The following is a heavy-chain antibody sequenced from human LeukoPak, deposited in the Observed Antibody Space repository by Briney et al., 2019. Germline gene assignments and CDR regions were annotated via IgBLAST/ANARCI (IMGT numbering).Heavy chain of an antibody. Sequence: NPGGSLRLSCAASGFTFSSYAMHWVRQAPGKGLEYVSAISSNGGSTYYANSVKGRFTISRDNSKNTLYLQMGSLRAEDMAVYYCAREPHRWGFGRTEYFQHWGQGTLVTVSS. CDR3: AREPHRWGFGRTEYFQH. CDR1: GFTFSSYA. V-gene: IGHV3-64*01. CDR2: ISSNGGST. D-gene: IGHD3/OR15-3a*01. J-gene: IGHJ1*01.